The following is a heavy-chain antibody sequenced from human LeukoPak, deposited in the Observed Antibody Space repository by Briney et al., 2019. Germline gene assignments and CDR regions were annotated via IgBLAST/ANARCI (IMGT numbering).Heavy chain of an antibody. V-gene: IGHV4-39*01. CDR1: GGSISSSSAY. D-gene: IGHD5-18*01. J-gene: IGHJ4*02. Sequence: SETLSLTCTVSGGSISSSSAYWGWIRQPPGKGLEWIGSIYYSKNTYYNPSLKSRVTISADTSKNQFSLTLGSVSATDTAVYYCVSPRGFSYGYFDYWGQGTLVTVSP. CDR3: VSPRGFSYGYFDY. CDR2: IYYSKNT.